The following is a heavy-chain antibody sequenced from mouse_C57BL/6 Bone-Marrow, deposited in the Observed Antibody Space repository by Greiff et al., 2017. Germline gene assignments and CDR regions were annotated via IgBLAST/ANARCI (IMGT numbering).Heavy chain of an antibody. CDR3: ARTTTVVASCAY. CDR1: GFTFSSYA. J-gene: IGHJ3*01. Sequence: EVKLVESGGGLGKPGGSLKLSCAASGFTFSSYAMSWVRQTPEKRLEWVATISDGGSYTYYPDNVKGRFTISRDNAKNNLYLQMSHLKSEDTAMYYCARTTTVVASCAYWGKGTLVTVSA. D-gene: IGHD1-1*01. CDR2: ISDGGSYT. V-gene: IGHV5-4*03.